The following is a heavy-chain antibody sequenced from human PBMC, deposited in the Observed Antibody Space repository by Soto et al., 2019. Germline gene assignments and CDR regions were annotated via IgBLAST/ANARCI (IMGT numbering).Heavy chain of an antibody. J-gene: IGHJ6*03. CDR3: ARSAYNWNDVGYHYYMDV. CDR1: GFSLSTSGMC. V-gene: IGHV2-70*11. D-gene: IGHD1-20*01. Sequence: SGPTLVNPTQTLTLTCTFSGFSLSTSGMCVSWIRQPPGKALEWLARIDWDDDKYYSTSLKTRLTISKDTSKNQVVLTMTNMDPVDTATYYCARSAYNWNDVGYHYYMDVWGKGTTVTVSS. CDR2: IDWDDDK.